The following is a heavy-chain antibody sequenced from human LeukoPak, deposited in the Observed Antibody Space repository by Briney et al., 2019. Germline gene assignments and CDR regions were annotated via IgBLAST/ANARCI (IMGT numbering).Heavy chain of an antibody. Sequence: SETLSLTCTVSGGSISSGDYYWSWIRQSPGKGLEWIGYIYYSGSTYYNPSLKSRVTISVDTSKNQFSLKLSSVTAADTAVYYCARDWTKHGGFDYWGQGTLVTVSS. CDR1: GGSISSGDYY. D-gene: IGHD3/OR15-3a*01. J-gene: IGHJ4*02. CDR3: ARDWTKHGGFDY. CDR2: IYYSGST. V-gene: IGHV4-30-4*01.